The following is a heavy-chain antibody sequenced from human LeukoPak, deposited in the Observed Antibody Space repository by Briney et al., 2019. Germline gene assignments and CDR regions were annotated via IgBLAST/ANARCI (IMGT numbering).Heavy chain of an antibody. Sequence: GGSLRLSCAASGFTFNTYSMNWVRQAPGKGLEWLSYISRSSATIYYADSVKGRFTISRDNVKNSLYLQMNSLRGEDTAVYYYASGVGTTGTGYWGQGTRVTVSS. J-gene: IGHJ4*02. D-gene: IGHD1-1*01. CDR3: ASGVGTTGTGY. CDR1: GFTFNTYS. CDR2: ISRSSATI. V-gene: IGHV3-48*01.